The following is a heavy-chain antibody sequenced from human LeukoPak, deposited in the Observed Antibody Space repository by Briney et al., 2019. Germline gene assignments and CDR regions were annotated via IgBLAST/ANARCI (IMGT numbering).Heavy chain of an antibody. J-gene: IGHJ4*02. Sequence: GGSLRLSCAASGFTFSTYWMSWLRQAPGKGLEWLANMKPDGREIYYGDSVKGRFTISRDNSKNSVYLQMNSLRAEDTAVYYCARDLVDPLAMDYFDSWGQGILVTVSS. CDR3: ARDLVDPLAMDYFDS. V-gene: IGHV3-7*03. D-gene: IGHD2-2*01. CDR1: GFTFSTYW. CDR2: MKPDGREI.